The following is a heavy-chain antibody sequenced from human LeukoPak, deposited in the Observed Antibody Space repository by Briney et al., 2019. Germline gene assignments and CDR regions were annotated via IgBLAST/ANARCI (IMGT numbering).Heavy chain of an antibody. CDR2: ISGSGGST. V-gene: IGHV3-23*01. J-gene: IGHJ5*02. CDR1: GFTFSSYA. CDR3: AKAGWFGELLFSESWFDP. D-gene: IGHD3-10*01. Sequence: GGSLRLSCAASGFTFSSYAMSWVRQAPGRGLEWVSAISGSGGSTYYADSVKGRFTISRDNSKNTLYLQMNSLRAEDTAVYYCAKAGWFGELLFSESWFDPWGQGTLVTVSS.